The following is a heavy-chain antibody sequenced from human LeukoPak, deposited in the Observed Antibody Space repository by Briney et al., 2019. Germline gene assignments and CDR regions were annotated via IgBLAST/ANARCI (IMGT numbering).Heavy chain of an antibody. CDR2: INHSGST. CDR3: ARGLNYYDSSGYLY. CDR1: GGSFSGYY. J-gene: IGHJ4*02. D-gene: IGHD3-22*01. Sequence: KPSETLSLTCAVYGGSFSGYYWSWIRQPPGKGLELIGEINHSGSTNYNPSLKSRVTISVDTSKNQFSLKLSSVTAADTAVYYCARGLNYYDSSGYLYWGQGTLVTVSS. V-gene: IGHV4-34*01.